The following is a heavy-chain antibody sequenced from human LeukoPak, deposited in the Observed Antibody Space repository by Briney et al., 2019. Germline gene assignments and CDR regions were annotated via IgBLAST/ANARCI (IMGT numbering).Heavy chain of an antibody. V-gene: IGHV3-30*18. J-gene: IGHJ4*02. CDR1: GFTFSNYD. CDR3: AKDRPGPIDY. CDR2: ISYDGSNK. D-gene: IGHD6-6*01. Sequence: VQPGRSLRLSCAASGFTFSNYDMHWVRQAPGKGLEWVAVISYDGSNKDYADSVKGRFTMSRDNSINTLYLQMNSLRAEDTAVYYCAKDRPGPIDYWGQGTLVTASS.